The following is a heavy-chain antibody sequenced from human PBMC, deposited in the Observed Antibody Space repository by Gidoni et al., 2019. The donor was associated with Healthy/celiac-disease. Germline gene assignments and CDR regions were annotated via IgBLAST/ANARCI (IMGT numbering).Heavy chain of an antibody. CDR3: ARVGSGAPNLSYYYYYMDV. J-gene: IGHJ6*03. D-gene: IGHD1-26*01. V-gene: IGHV4-4*07. CDR1: GGSISSYY. CDR2: IYTSGST. Sequence: QVQLQESGPGLVKPSETLSPTCTVSGGSISSYYWSWIRQPAGKGLEWLGRIYTSGSTNYNPPLQSRVTMSVATSKNQFSLKLSSVTAADTAVYYCARVGSGAPNLSYYYYYMDVWGKGTTVTVSS.